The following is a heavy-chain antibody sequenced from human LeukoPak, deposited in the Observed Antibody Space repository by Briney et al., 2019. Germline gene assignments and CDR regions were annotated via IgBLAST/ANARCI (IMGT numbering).Heavy chain of an antibody. D-gene: IGHD2-21*02. Sequence: SETLSLTCAVYGGSFSGYYWSWIRQPPGKGLEWIGEINHSGSTNYNPSLKSRVTISVDTSKNQFSLKLSSVTAADTAVYYCARHIVVVTAIPIDAFDIWGQGTMVTVSS. J-gene: IGHJ3*02. CDR3: ARHIVVVTAIPIDAFDI. CDR2: INHSGST. V-gene: IGHV4-34*01. CDR1: GGSFSGYY.